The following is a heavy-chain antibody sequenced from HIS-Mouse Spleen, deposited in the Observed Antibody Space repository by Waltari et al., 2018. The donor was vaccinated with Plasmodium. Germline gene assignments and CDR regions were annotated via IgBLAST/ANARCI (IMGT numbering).Heavy chain of an antibody. J-gene: IGHJ4*02. CDR3: ARGWGLEYCFDY. D-gene: IGHD2-21*02. V-gene: IGHV6-1*01. Sequence: QVQLQQSGPGLVKPSQTLSPTCAISGDSVSSNRTAWHWIVQYPSRGLEGLGRTYYRSKWYNDYAVSVKSRITINPDTSKNQFSLQLNSVTPEDTAVYYCARGWGLEYCFDYWGQGTLVTVSS. CDR1: GDSVSSNRTA. CDR2: TYYRSKWYN.